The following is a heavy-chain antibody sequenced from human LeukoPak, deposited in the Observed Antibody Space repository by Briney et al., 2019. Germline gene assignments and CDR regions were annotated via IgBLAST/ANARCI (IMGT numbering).Heavy chain of an antibody. D-gene: IGHD3-16*02. CDR3: ARDGPYDYVWGSYRYPSVAFDI. Sequence: GGSLRLSCAASGFSVSSNYMSWVRQAPGKGLEWVSVIYSGGSTYYADSVKGRFTISRDNSKNTLYLQMNSLRAEDTAVYYCARDGPYDYVWGSYRYPSVAFDIWGQGTMVTVSS. CDR1: GFSVSSNY. V-gene: IGHV3-66*01. J-gene: IGHJ3*02. CDR2: IYSGGST.